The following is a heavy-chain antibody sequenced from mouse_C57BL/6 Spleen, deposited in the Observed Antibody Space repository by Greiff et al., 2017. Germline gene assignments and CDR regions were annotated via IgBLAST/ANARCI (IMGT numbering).Heavy chain of an antibody. CDR3: ARGGEDYYGSSPWFAY. J-gene: IGHJ3*01. D-gene: IGHD1-1*01. CDR2: INPNNGGT. V-gene: IGHV1-26*01. CDR1: GYTFTDYY. Sequence: VQLQQSGPELVKPGASVKISCKASGYTFTDYYMNWVKQSHGKSLEWIGDINPNNGGTSYNQKFKGKATLTVDKSSSTAYMELRSLTSEDSAVYYCARGGEDYYGSSPWFAYWGQGTLVTVSA.